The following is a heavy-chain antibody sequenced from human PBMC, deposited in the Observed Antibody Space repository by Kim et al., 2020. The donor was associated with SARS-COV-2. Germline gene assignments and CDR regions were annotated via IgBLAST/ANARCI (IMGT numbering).Heavy chain of an antibody. D-gene: IGHD3-10*01. CDR3: ARYYYGSFDP. CDR2: IYYSGST. CDR1: GGSISSGGYY. J-gene: IGHJ5*02. V-gene: IGHV4-31*03. Sequence: SETLSLTCTVSGGSISSGGYYWSWIRQHPGEGLEWIGYIYYSGSTYYNPSLKSRVTISVDTSKNQFSLRLSSVTAADTAVYYCARYYYGSFDPWGQGTLVTISS.